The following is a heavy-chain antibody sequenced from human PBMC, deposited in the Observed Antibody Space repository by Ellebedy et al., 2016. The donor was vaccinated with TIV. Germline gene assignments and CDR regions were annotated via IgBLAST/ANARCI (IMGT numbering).Heavy chain of an antibody. J-gene: IGHJ4*02. CDR1: GFTVSSNY. V-gene: IGHV3-66*01. D-gene: IGHD5-18*01. CDR3: ARDQAGYSYGTD. CDR2: IYTDHST. Sequence: GESLKISCAASGFTVSSNYMSWVRQAPGKGLEWVSVIYTDHSTKYADSVKGRFTISRDNSKNTLYLQMNSLRVEDTAVYYCARDQAGYSYGTDWGQGTLVSVSS.